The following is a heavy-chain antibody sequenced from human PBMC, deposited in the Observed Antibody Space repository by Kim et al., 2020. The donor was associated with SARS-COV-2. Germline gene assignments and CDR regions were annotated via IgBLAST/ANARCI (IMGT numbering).Heavy chain of an antibody. J-gene: IGHJ4*02. D-gene: IGHD3-10*01. CDR3: SRGFHGSVDY. CDR1: GYSFTSYY. CDR2: INPSDGST. Sequence: ASVKVSCKASGYSFTSYYMHWVRQAPGQGLEWMAIINPSDGSTNYAQKFQGRVTMTRDTSTSTVYMEVSSLSSEDTAVYYGSRGFHGSVDYWGQGTLVPVSS. V-gene: IGHV1-46*03.